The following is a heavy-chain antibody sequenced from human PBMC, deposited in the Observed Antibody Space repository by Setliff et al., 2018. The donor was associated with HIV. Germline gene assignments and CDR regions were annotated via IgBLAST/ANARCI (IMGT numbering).Heavy chain of an antibody. V-gene: IGHV4-61*09. CDR3: ARVDSSRGLHAFDI. CDR2: IYNSGST. CDR1: GGSISSGSHY. J-gene: IGHJ3*02. Sequence: SETLSLTCTVSGGSISSGSHYWSLIRQPAGKGLEWIGHIYNSGSTNSNPSPKSRVTISVDTSKNQFSLKLSSVNAADTAVSYCARVDSSRGLHAFDIWGQGTMVTVS. D-gene: IGHD6-13*01.